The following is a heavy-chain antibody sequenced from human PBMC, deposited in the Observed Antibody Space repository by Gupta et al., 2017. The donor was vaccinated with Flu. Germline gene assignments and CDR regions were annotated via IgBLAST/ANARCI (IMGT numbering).Heavy chain of an antibody. V-gene: IGHV5-51*01. CDR3: ARHTALDSPLTVTLRPYYYYYGMDV. CDR2: IYPGDSDT. D-gene: IGHD4-17*01. J-gene: IGHJ6*02. CDR1: GYSFTSSW. Sequence: EVQLVQSGAEVKKPGESLKISCKGSGYSFTSSWIGWVRQMPGKGLEWMGNIYPGDSDTRYSPSFQGQVTISADKSISTAYLQWSSLKASDTAMYYCARHTALDSPLTVTLRPYYYYYGMDVWGQGTTVTGSS.